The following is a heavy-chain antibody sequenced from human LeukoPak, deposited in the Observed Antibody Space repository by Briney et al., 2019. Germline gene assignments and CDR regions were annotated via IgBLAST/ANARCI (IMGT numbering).Heavy chain of an antibody. CDR2: INPNSGGT. CDR1: GYTFTGYY. D-gene: IGHD2-2*01. V-gene: IGHV1-2*02. CDR3: ARGYCSSTSWEWFDP. J-gene: IGHJ5*02. Sequence: ASVKVSCKASGYTFTGYYMHWVRQAPGQGLEWMGWINPNSGGTNYAQKFQGRVTMTRDTSISTAYMELNRLRSDDTAVYYCARGYCSSTSWEWFDPWGQGTLVTVSS.